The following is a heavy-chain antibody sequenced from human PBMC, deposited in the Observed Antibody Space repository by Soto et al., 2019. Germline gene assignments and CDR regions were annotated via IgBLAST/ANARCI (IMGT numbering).Heavy chain of an antibody. Sequence: QVQLQESGPGLMQPSQTLSLTCTVSGGSIGSGGYWWSWIRQHPGRGLEWIGFVSYTGNTQYNPSLKSRVNISVATSTKQSSLKLSSVTAADTAVYYCARGTLVWGQGTLVTVSS. V-gene: IGHV4-31*03. CDR2: VSYTGNT. CDR1: GGSIGSGGYW. J-gene: IGHJ4*02. D-gene: IGHD2-2*01. CDR3: ARGTLV.